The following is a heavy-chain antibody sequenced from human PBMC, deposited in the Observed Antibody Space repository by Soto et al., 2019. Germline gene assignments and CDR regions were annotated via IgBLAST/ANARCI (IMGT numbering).Heavy chain of an antibody. Sequence: PSETLSLTCTVSGGSISSSSYYWGWIRQPPGKGLEWIGSIYYSGSTYYNPSLKSRVTISVDTSKNQFSLKLSSVTAADTAVYYCARQSGSWVAAAGKGDYWGQGTLVTVSS. J-gene: IGHJ4*02. V-gene: IGHV4-39*01. CDR3: ARQSGSWVAAAGKGDY. CDR1: GGSISSSSYY. CDR2: IYYSGST. D-gene: IGHD6-13*01.